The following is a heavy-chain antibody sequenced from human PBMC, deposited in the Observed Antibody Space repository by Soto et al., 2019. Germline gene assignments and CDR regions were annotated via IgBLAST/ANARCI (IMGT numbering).Heavy chain of an antibody. Sequence: ASVKVSCKASGYTFTGYYMHWVRQAPGQGLEWMGWVNPNSGGTKYAQKLQGRVTMTTDTSTSTAYMELRSLRSEDTAVYYCARDIRSGRDGFDYWGQGTLVTVSS. CDR2: VNPNSGGT. CDR3: ARDIRSGRDGFDY. J-gene: IGHJ4*02. CDR1: GYTFTGYY. D-gene: IGHD2-15*01. V-gene: IGHV1-2*02.